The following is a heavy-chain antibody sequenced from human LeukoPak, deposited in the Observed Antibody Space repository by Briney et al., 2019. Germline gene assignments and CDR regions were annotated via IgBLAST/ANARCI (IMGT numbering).Heavy chain of an antibody. D-gene: IGHD3-10*01. Sequence: SETLSLTCTVSGGSISSYYWSWIRQPAGKGLEWIGRIYTSGSTNYNPSLKSRVTMSVDTSKNQFSLKLSSVTAADTAVYYCAREVSITMVRGAHDTGFDPWGQGTLVTVSS. CDR3: AREVSITMVRGAHDTGFDP. J-gene: IGHJ5*02. V-gene: IGHV4-4*07. CDR2: IYTSGST. CDR1: GGSISSYY.